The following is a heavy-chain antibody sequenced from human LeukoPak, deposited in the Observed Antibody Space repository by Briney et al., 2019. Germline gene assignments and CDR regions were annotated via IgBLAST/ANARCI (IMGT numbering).Heavy chain of an antibody. J-gene: IGHJ5*02. V-gene: IGHV4-38-2*02. CDR2: IYHSGNT. CDR3: ARDRHYGSGSLNNWFDP. Sequence: SETLSLTCSVSAYSISSAYYWGWIRQPPGKGLEWIGSIYHSGNTYYNPSLKSRVTILVDMSKNQFSLKLSSVTAADTAVYYCARDRHYGSGSLNNWFDPWGQGTLVTVSS. CDR1: AYSISSAYY. D-gene: IGHD3-10*01.